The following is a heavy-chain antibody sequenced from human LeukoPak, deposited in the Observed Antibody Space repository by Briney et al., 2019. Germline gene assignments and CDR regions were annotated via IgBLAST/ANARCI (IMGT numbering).Heavy chain of an antibody. CDR2: ISYAGSNK. CDR1: GFTFSGYA. Sequence: GGSLRLSCAASGFTFSGYAMHWVRQAPGKGLEWVAVISYAGSNKYYADSVKGRFTISRDNSKNTLYLQMNSLRAEDTAVYYCAKSLAYYGDYGYFQHWGQGTLVTVSS. V-gene: IGHV3-30*04. D-gene: IGHD4-17*01. CDR3: AKSLAYYGDYGYFQH. J-gene: IGHJ1*01.